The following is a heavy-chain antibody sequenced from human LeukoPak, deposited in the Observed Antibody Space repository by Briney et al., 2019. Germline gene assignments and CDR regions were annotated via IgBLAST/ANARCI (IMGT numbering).Heavy chain of an antibody. V-gene: IGHV3-30*04. CDR3: ARDLYSSSWYFVSPGGY. CDR1: GLTFNFYA. J-gene: IGHJ4*02. CDR2: ISSDGSNK. D-gene: IGHD6-13*01. Sequence: GGSLRLSCAASGLTFNFYAMHWVRQAPGKGLEWVALISSDGSNKYYADSVKGRFTISRDNAKNSLYLQMNSLRAEDTALYYCARDLYSSSWYFVSPGGYWGQGTLVTVSS.